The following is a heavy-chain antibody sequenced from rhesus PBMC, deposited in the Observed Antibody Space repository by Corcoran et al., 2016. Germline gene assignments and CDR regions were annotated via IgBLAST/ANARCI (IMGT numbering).Heavy chain of an antibody. J-gene: IGHJ4*01. Sequence: EVKLVETGGGLVPPGGSLKLSCAASGFTFIRYGMTWVRQAPAKWREWVSAIKEGGGTTYYADSVKGRFTISRDNSKNTLALQMNSLRTEDTAVYYCAKWIGGTTYFDYWGQGVLVTVSS. CDR1: GFTFIRYG. D-gene: IGHD5-12*01. V-gene: IGHV3S5*01. CDR3: AKWIGGTTYFDY. CDR2: IKEGGGTT.